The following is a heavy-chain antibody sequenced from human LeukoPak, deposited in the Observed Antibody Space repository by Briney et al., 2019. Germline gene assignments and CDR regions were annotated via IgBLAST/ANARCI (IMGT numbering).Heavy chain of an antibody. CDR3: ARVNYGGNSFSDY. V-gene: IGHV3-74*01. J-gene: IGHJ4*02. CDR1: GFTFSTYA. Sequence: GGSLRLSCAASGFTFSTYAMSWVRQAPGKGLVWVSRINSDGTSTNYADSVKGRFTISRDNAKNTLYLQMNSLRAEDTAVYYCARVNYGGNSFSDYWGQGTLVTVSS. CDR2: INSDGTST. D-gene: IGHD4-23*01.